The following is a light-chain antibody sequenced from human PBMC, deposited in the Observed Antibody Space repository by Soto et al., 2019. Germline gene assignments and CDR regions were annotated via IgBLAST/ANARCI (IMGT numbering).Light chain of an antibody. CDR3: MQAKQFPQIT. Sequence: DIVMTQTPLSSPVALGQPASISCRSSQSLVHGDGNTYLSWLQQRPGQPPRLLIYKISNRVSGVTDRFSGSGAWTDFTLKISRVEAEDVGVYYCMQAKQFPQITFGQGTRLEIK. CDR2: KIS. V-gene: IGKV2-24*01. CDR1: QSLVHGDGNTY. J-gene: IGKJ5*01.